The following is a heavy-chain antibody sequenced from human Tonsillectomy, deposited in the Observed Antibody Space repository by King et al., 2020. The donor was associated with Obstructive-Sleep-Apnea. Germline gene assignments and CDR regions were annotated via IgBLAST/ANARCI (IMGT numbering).Heavy chain of an antibody. CDR2: MYYSGNT. CDR3: ARHRGVEDYGGYGDYFDY. CDR1: GGSINNYY. J-gene: IGHJ4*02. D-gene: IGHD5-12*01. V-gene: IGHV4-59*08. Sequence: VQLQESGPGLVKPSETLSLTCSVSGGSINNYYWSWIRQPPGKGLEWIGYMYYSGNTNFNPSLKSRVTISPDTSKIQFSLRLSSVTAADTAVYYCARHRGVEDYGGYGDYFDYWGQGTLVTVSS.